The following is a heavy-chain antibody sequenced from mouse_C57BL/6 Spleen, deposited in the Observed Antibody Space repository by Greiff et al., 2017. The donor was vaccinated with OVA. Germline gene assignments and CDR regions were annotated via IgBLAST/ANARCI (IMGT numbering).Heavy chain of an antibody. V-gene: IGHV1-80*01. CDR2: IYPGDGDT. CDR1: GYAFSSYW. CDR3: ARGGYEDAMDY. J-gene: IGHJ4*01. Sequence: QVQLQQSGAELVKPGASVKISCKASGYAFSSYWMNWVKQRPGKGLEWIGQIYPGDGDTNYNGKFKGKATLTADKSSSTAYMQLSSLTSEDSAVYFCARGGYEDAMDYWGQGTSVTVSS. D-gene: IGHD2-14*01.